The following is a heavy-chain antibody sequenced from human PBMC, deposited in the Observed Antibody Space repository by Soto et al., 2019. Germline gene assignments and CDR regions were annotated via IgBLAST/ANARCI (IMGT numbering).Heavy chain of an antibody. J-gene: IGHJ3*02. V-gene: IGHV4-39*01. Sequence: TSETLSLTCTVSGGSISSSSYYWGWIRQPPGKGLEWIGSIYYSGSTYYNPSLKSRVTISVDTSKNQFSLKLSSVTAADAAVYYCARHIIVARAFDIWGQGTMVTVSS. D-gene: IGHD3-22*01. CDR2: IYYSGST. CDR1: GGSISSSSYY. CDR3: ARHIIVARAFDI.